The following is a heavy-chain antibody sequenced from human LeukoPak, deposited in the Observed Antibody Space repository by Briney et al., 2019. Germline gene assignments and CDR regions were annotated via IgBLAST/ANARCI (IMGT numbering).Heavy chain of an antibody. CDR1: GFTFSSYS. D-gene: IGHD5-18*01. CDR2: ISSSSSYI. J-gene: IGHJ4*02. V-gene: IGHV3-21*01. Sequence: GGALRLSCAASGFTFSSYSMNWVRQAPGKGLEWVSSISSSSSYIYYADSVKGRFTISRDNAKNSLYLQMNSLRAEDTAVYYCARVVIVDTAMVDYWGQGTLVTVSS. CDR3: ARVVIVDTAMVDY.